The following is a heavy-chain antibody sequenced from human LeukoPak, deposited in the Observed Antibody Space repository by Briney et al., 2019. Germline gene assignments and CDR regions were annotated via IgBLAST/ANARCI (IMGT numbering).Heavy chain of an antibody. Sequence: SETLSLTCTVSGGSISSGDYYWSWIRQPPGKGLEWIGYIYYSGSTYYSPSLKSRVTISVDTSKNQFSLKLSSVTAADTAVYYCARVPLYYYDSSGYSIDYWGQGTLVTVSS. CDR2: IYYSGST. V-gene: IGHV4-30-4*01. D-gene: IGHD3-22*01. CDR1: GGSISSGDYY. CDR3: ARVPLYYYDSSGYSIDY. J-gene: IGHJ4*02.